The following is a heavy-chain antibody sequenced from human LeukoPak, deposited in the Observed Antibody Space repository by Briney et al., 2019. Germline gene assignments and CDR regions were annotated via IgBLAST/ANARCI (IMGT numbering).Heavy chain of an antibody. J-gene: IGHJ4*02. CDR3: ARRQTYFDY. CDR1: GGSISPYF. Sequence: PSETLSLTCTVSGGSISPYFWSWIRQPPGKGLEWIGYIYYSGSTNYNPSLKGRVTISVDTSKNQFSLKLSSVTAADTAVYYCARRQTYFDYWGQGTLVTVSS. CDR2: IYYSGST. V-gene: IGHV4-59*08.